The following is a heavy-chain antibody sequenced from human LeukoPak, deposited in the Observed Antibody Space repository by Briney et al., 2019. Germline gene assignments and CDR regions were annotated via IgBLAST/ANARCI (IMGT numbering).Heavy chain of an antibody. V-gene: IGHV4-59*12. CDR3: ARGPYSGSRPLDY. D-gene: IGHD1-26*01. CDR1: GGSISSYY. Sequence: SETLSLTCTVSGGSISSYYWGWIRQPPGKGLEWIGYIYYSGSTNYNPSLKSRVTIAVDTSTNQFSLKLSSVTAADTAVYYCARGPYSGSRPLDYWGQGTLVTVSS. CDR2: IYYSGST. J-gene: IGHJ4*02.